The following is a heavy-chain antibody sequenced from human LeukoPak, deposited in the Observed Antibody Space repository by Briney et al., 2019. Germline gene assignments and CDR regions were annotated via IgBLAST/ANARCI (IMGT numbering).Heavy chain of an antibody. V-gene: IGHV3-23*01. CDR3: AKATTAIVVDNFLDY. Sequence: GGSLRLSCAASGFTFTGYAMSWVRQAPGKGLEWVSAISGNGGATYYADSVKGRFTISRDNSKNTLHLQMNSLRAEDTALYYCAKATTAIVVDNFLDYWGQGTLVSVSS. J-gene: IGHJ4*02. D-gene: IGHD3-22*01. CDR1: GFTFTGYA. CDR2: ISGNGGAT.